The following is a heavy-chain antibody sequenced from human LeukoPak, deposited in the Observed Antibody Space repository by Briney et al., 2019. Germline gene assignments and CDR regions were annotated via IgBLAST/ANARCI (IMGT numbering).Heavy chain of an antibody. CDR2: INHSGST. D-gene: IGHD5-18*01. Sequence: PSETLSLTCAVYGGSFSGYYWSWIRQPPGKGLEWIGEINHSGSTNYNPSLKSRVTISVDTSKNQFSLKLSSVTAADTAVYYCARGRSFRYGYPWFDPWGQGTLVTVSS. J-gene: IGHJ5*02. V-gene: IGHV4-34*01. CDR1: GGSFSGYY. CDR3: ARGRSFRYGYPWFDP.